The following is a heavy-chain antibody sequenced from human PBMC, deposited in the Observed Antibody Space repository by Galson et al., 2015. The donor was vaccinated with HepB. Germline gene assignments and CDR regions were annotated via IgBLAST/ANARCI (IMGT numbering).Heavy chain of an antibody. V-gene: IGHV3-21*01. CDR3: ARHYGDYPFSFDY. J-gene: IGHJ4*02. CDR1: GFTFSSYS. Sequence: SLRLSCAASGFTFSSYSMNWVRQAPGKGLEWVSSISSSSSYIYYADSVKGRFTISRDNAKNSLYLQMNSLRAEDTAVYYCARHYGDYPFSFDYWGQGTLVTVSS. CDR2: ISSSSSYI. D-gene: IGHD4-17*01.